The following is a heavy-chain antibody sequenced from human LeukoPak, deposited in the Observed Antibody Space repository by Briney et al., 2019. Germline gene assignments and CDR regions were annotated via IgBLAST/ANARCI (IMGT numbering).Heavy chain of an antibody. CDR2: ISGSGIST. V-gene: IGHV3-23*01. Sequence: GGSLRLSCAAAGFTFSDYGMNWVGPAPGKGLEWGSGISGSGISTDYADSVKGRFTISRDNSKKTLYLQMNSLRVEDTAVYYCAKDSNYYGSVPNDAFDIWGQGTMVTVSS. J-gene: IGHJ3*02. CDR1: GFTFSDYG. CDR3: AKDSNYYGSVPNDAFDI. D-gene: IGHD3-10*01.